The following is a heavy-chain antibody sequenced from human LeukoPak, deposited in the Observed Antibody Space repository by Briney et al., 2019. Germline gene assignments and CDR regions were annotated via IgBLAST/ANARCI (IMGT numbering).Heavy chain of an antibody. Sequence: SETLSLTCTVSGGSISSYYWSWIRQPPGKGLEWIGYIYYSGSTNYNPSLKSRVTISVDTSKNQFSLKLSSVTAADTAVYYCARDSGTYDNWFDPWGQGTLVTVSS. CDR3: ARDSGTYDNWFDP. D-gene: IGHD1-26*01. CDR1: GGSISSYY. CDR2: IYYSGST. J-gene: IGHJ5*02. V-gene: IGHV4-59*01.